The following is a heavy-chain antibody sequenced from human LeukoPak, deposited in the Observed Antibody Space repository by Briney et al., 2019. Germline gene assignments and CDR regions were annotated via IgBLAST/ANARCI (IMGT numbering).Heavy chain of an antibody. CDR3: ARAGGRHTYYMDV. J-gene: IGHJ6*03. CDR2: MYYSGST. D-gene: IGHD1-26*01. Sequence: SETLSLTCTVSNGSISSRSYYWGWIRQSPGKGLEWIGSMYYSGSTYYKRSLKSRLTISIDTSKNQISLRLNSVTAADTAVYYCARAGGRHTYYMDVWGKGTTVTVSS. V-gene: IGHV4-39*07. CDR1: NGSISSRSYY.